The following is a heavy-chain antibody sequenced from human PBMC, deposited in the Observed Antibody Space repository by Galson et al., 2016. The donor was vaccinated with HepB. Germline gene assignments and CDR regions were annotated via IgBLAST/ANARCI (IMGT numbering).Heavy chain of an antibody. V-gene: IGHV3-23*01. Sequence: SLRLSCAASGFTFRSYAMSWVRQAPGKGLEWVSAVGGNGDRTFYADSVKGRFTISRDNSQNTLYLQMNSLRAEDTAVYFCAKASQGGWYFYYYMDVWGKGTTVTVSS. CDR1: GFTFRSYA. J-gene: IGHJ6*03. D-gene: IGHD1-26*01. CDR3: AKASQGGWYFYYYMDV. CDR2: VGGNGDRT.